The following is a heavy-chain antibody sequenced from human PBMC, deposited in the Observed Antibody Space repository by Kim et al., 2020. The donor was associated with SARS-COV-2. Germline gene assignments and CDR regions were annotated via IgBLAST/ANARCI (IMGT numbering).Heavy chain of an antibody. CDR3: ARDRSGFGELVDY. J-gene: IGHJ4*02. V-gene: IGHV3-33*01. D-gene: IGHD3-10*01. CDR1: GFTFSSYG. CDR2: IWYDGSNK. Sequence: GGSLRLSCAASGFTFSSYGMHWVRQAPGKGLEWVAVIWYDGSNKYYADSVKGRFTISRDNSKNTLYLQMNSLRAEDTAVYYCARDRSGFGELVDYWGQGTLVTVSS.